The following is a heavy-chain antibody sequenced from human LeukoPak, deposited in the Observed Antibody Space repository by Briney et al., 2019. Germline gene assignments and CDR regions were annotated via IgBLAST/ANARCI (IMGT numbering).Heavy chain of an antibody. CDR2: IKQDGREK. J-gene: IGHJ4*02. CDR3: ASGTSRGWNYPFDY. V-gene: IGHV3-7*01. D-gene: IGHD1-7*01. Sequence: PGGSLRLSCEASGSTFSSYWMSWVRQAPGKGLEWVANIKQDGREKYYVDSVKGRFTISRDTAKNSLSLQMNSLRAEDTAVYYCASGTSRGWNYPFDYWGQGTLVTVSS. CDR1: GSTFSSYW.